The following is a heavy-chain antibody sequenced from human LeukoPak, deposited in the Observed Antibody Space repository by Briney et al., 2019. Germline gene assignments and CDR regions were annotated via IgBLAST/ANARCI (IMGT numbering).Heavy chain of an antibody. CDR2: FDPEDGET. J-gene: IGHJ4*02. D-gene: IGHD6-13*01. CDR3: AGVTYTSSWYEDF. CDR1: GYTLTELS. V-gene: IGHV1-24*01. Sequence: ASVKVSCKVSGYTLTELSMHWVRQAPGKGLEWMGGFDPEDGETIYAQKFQGRVTMTEDISTDTAYMELSSLRSDDTAVYYCAGVTYTSSWYEDFWGQGTLVTVSS.